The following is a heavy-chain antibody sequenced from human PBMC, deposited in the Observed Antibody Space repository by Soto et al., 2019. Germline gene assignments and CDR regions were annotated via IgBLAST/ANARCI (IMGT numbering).Heavy chain of an antibody. CDR1: GGTFSSGT. D-gene: IGHD2-2*02. CDR3: ATLVPAPIKLFPRLGWFDP. CDR2: IIPISDTA. Sequence: ASVKVSCKASGGTFSSGTITWVRQAPGQGLEWMGGIIPISDTANYAQNFRGRVTITADESTSTVYLELSSLRSEDTAVYYCATLVPAPIKLFPRLGWFDPWGQGTLVTVSS. V-gene: IGHV1-69*13. J-gene: IGHJ5*02.